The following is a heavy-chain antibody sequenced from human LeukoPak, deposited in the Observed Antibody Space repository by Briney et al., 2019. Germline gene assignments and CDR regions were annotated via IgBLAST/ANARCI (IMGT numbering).Heavy chain of an antibody. J-gene: IGHJ4*02. V-gene: IGHV4-59*08. CDR2: IYYSGST. CDR3: ARHWELPSGHFDY. Sequence: PSETLSLTCTVSVGSISSYYWSWIRQPPGKGLEWIGYIYYSGSTNYNPSLESRVTISVDTSKNQFALKLTSVTAADTAVYYCARHWELPSGHFDYWGQGTLVTVSS. CDR1: VGSISSYY. D-gene: IGHD1-26*01.